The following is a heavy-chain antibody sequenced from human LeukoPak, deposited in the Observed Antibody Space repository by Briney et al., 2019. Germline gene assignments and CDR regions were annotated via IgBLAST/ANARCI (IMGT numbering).Heavy chain of an antibody. CDR3: ATSGRYYYDSSGYYY. D-gene: IGHD3-22*01. CDR1: GYSVSSNYY. CDR2: VYHSGST. Sequence: PSETLSLTCAVSGYSVSSNYYWGWIRQPPGKGLEWIGSVYHSGSTYYNPSLKSRVTISVDTSKNQFSLKLSSVTAADTAVYYCATSGRYYYDSSGYYYWGQGTLVTVSS. J-gene: IGHJ4*02. V-gene: IGHV4-38-2*01.